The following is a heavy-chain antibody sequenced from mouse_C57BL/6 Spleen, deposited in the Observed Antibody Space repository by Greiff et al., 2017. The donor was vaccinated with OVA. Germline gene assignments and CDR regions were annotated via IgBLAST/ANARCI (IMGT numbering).Heavy chain of an antibody. CDR1: GFTFSDYY. J-gene: IGHJ3*01. Sequence: EVQVVESEGGLVQPGSSMKLSCTASGFTFSDYYMAWVRQVPEKGLEWVANINYDGSSTYYLDSLKSRFIISRDNAKNILYLQMSSLKSEDTATYYCARDEGYYTFAYWGQGTLVTVSA. D-gene: IGHD2-3*01. CDR2: INYDGSST. CDR3: ARDEGYYTFAY. V-gene: IGHV5-16*01.